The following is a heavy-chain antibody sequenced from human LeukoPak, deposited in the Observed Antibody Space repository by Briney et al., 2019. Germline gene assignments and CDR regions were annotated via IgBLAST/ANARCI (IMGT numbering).Heavy chain of an antibody. V-gene: IGHV3-48*02. J-gene: IGHJ4*02. CDR2: ISGSSRTV. CDR1: GFTFSSSS. CDR3: ARVLAASALRLDY. D-gene: IGHD3-3*02. Sequence: GGSLRLSCAASGFTFSSSSINWVRQAPGKGLEWVSYISGSSRTVHYADSVKGRFTISRDNAKNSLYLQMNSLRDEDTAVYFCARVLAASALRLDYWGQGTLVTVSS.